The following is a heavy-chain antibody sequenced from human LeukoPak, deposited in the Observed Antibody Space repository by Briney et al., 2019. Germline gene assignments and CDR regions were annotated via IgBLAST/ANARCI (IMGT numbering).Heavy chain of an antibody. J-gene: IGHJ6*03. Sequence: ASVKVSCKASGYTFTGCYMHWVRQAPGQGLEWMGRINPNSGGTNYAQKFQGRVTMTRDTSISTAYMELSRLRSDDTAVYYCARASSGWYRPHYYYYYYMDVWGKGTTVTVSS. CDR1: GYTFTGCY. V-gene: IGHV1-2*06. D-gene: IGHD6-19*01. CDR2: INPNSGGT. CDR3: ARASSGWYRPHYYYYYYMDV.